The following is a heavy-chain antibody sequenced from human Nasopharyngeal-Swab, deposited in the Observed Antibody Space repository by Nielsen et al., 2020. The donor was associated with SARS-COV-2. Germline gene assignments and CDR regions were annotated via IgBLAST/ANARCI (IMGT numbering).Heavy chain of an antibody. Sequence: SETLSLTCTVSGGSISTSSDFWGWIRQPPGKGLEWIGSIYYSGSGSTYYNPSLRSRLTISVDTSRNQFSLRLSSVTAADTAVYYCAGHQLGEDHVPGWGWFDPWGQGALVTVSS. D-gene: IGHD3-16*01. CDR2: IYYSGSGST. CDR3: AGHQLGEDHVPGWGWFDP. CDR1: GGSISTSSDF. J-gene: IGHJ5*02. V-gene: IGHV4-39*01.